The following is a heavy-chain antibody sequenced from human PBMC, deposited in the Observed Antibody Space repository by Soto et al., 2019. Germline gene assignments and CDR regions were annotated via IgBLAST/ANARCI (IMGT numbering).Heavy chain of an antibody. CDR2: IYYSGST. Sequence: SETLSLTCTVSGGSISTYCWSWIRQPPGKGLEWIGYIYYSGSTNYNPSLKSRVTISIDTSKNQFSLKVRSVTAADTAVYYCARDKDPPYGDYAHYYYYGMDVWGQGTTVTVSS. CDR3: ARDKDPPYGDYAHYYYYGMDV. D-gene: IGHD4-17*01. V-gene: IGHV4-59*01. CDR1: GGSISTYC. J-gene: IGHJ6*02.